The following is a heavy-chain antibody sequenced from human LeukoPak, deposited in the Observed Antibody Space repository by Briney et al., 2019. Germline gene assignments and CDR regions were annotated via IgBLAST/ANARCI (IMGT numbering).Heavy chain of an antibody. CDR2: MNPINGST. D-gene: IGHD3-10*01. CDR3: ARVKRFPTGWFHP. CDR1: GYTFSDYD. J-gene: IGHJ5*02. Sequence: ASVKVSCKASGYTFSDYDINWVRQAAGQGLEWMGWMNPINGSTGYVQKFRGRIIMTRDTSITTAFMELTSLTSDDTAIYYCARVKRFPTGWFHPWGQGTLVSVSS. V-gene: IGHV1-8*01.